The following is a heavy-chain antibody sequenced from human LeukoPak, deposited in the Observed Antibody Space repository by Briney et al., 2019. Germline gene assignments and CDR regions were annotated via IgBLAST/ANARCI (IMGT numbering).Heavy chain of an antibody. Sequence: SETLSLTCTVSGGSISSYYWSWIRQPPGKGLEWIGYIYYSGSTNYNPSLKNRVTISVDTSKNQFSLKLSSVTAADTAVYYCAKGNTAMVGDAGYWGQGTLVTVSS. CDR3: AKGNTAMVGDAGY. CDR2: IYYSGST. V-gene: IGHV4-59*01. J-gene: IGHJ4*02. D-gene: IGHD5-18*01. CDR1: GGSISSYY.